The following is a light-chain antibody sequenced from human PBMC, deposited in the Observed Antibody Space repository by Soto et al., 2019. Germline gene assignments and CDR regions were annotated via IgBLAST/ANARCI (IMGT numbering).Light chain of an antibody. CDR3: MSYTSSNSRV. V-gene: IGLV2-14*01. CDR2: DVS. Sequence: QSALTQPASVSGSPGQSITISCTGTSSDVGGYNYVSWYQQHPGKGPKLMIYDVSNRPSGVSNRFSGSKSGNTASLTISWLQADDEADYYCMSYTSSNSRVFGGGTKVTVL. J-gene: IGLJ2*01. CDR1: SSDVGGYNY.